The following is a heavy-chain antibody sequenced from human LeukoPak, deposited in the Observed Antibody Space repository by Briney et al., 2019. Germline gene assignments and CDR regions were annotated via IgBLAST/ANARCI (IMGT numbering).Heavy chain of an antibody. CDR3: ARAYGSGPDYYYMDV. CDR1: GGSISSSSYY. CDR2: IYYSGST. Sequence: SETLSLTCTVSGGSISSSSYYWGWIRQPPGKGLEWIGSIYYSGSTYYNPSLKSRVTISVDTSKNQFSLKLSSVTAADTAVYYCARAYGSGPDYYYMDVWGKGTTVTVSS. V-gene: IGHV4-39*07. D-gene: IGHD3-10*01. J-gene: IGHJ6*03.